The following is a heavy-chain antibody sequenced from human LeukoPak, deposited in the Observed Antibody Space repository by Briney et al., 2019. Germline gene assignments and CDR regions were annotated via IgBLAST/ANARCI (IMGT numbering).Heavy chain of an antibody. V-gene: IGHV4-59*01. CDR3: ARGPTRYYFDY. J-gene: IGHJ4*02. Sequence: SETLSLTCTVSGGSITSSYWSWIRQSPGKGLEWIGYIHYTGSTNYNPSLKSRVTMLIDTSKNQFSLKLSSVTAADTAVYYCARGPTRYYFDYWGQGTLVTVSS. CDR1: GGSITSSY. CDR2: IHYTGST.